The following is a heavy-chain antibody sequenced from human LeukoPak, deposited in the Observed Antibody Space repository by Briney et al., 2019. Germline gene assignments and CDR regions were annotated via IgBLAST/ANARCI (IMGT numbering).Heavy chain of an antibody. V-gene: IGHV3-74*01. Sequence: PGGSLRLSCVASGFSFSSSWMHWVRQAPGTGLVWVSRINSDGSTTNYADSVKGRFTISRDNAMSTLYLQMNSLRAEDTAVYYCARDFGPYGMDVWGQGTTVTVSS. CDR2: INSDGSTT. CDR1: GFSFSSSW. D-gene: IGHD3-16*01. J-gene: IGHJ6*02. CDR3: ARDFGPYGMDV.